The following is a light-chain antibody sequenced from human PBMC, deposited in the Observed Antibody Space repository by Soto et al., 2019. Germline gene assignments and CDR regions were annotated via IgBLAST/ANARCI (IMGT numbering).Light chain of an antibody. CDR2: DVS. V-gene: IGLV2-14*01. CDR1: SSGVGGYNY. Sequence: SALTQPASVSGSPGQSITISCTGTSSGVGGYNYVSWCQQHPGKAPKLMIYDVSNRPSGVSNRFSGSKSGNTASLTISGLQAEDEADYYCSSYTSSSTLYVFGTGTKVTVL. CDR3: SSYTSSSTLYV. J-gene: IGLJ1*01.